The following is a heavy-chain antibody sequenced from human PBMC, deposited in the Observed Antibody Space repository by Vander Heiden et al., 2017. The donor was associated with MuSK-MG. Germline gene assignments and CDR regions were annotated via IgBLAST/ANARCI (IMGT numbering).Heavy chain of an antibody. V-gene: IGHV4-59*08. J-gene: IGHJ6*02. D-gene: IGHD2-2*01. CDR3: ARRGYSTSFGMDV. CDR1: GGPISSYY. CDR2: IYYSGST. Sequence: QVLLQESGPGLVEPSETLSLTCTVSGGPISSYYWSWIRQPPGKGLEWIGYIYYSGSTNYNPSLESRLTLSVDTSQNQFSLKLSSVTAADTAVYYCARRGYSTSFGMDVWGQGTTVIVSS.